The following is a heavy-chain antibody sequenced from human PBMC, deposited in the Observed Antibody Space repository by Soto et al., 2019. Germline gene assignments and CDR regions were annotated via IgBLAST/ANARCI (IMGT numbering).Heavy chain of an antibody. CDR2: IYYSGST. CDR1: GGSISSGGYY. Sequence: QVQLQESGPGLVKPSQTLSLTCTVSGGSISSGGYYWSWIRQHPGKGLEWIGYIYYSGSTYYNPSLKSRVTIAVDTSKNQFSLKLSSVTAADTAVYYCARAAPRPIYDFWSGLEPYYAFDIWGQGTMVTVSS. D-gene: IGHD3-3*01. V-gene: IGHV4-31*03. CDR3: ARAAPRPIYDFWSGLEPYYAFDI. J-gene: IGHJ3*02.